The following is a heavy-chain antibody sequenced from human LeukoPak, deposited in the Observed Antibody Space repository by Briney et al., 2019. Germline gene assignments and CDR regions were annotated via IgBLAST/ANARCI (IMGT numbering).Heavy chain of an antibody. J-gene: IGHJ4*02. CDR2: IKQDGSEK. Sequence: GGSLRLSCAASGFTFSSYWMSWVRQAPGKGLEWVANIKQDGSEKYYVDSVKGRFTISRDDAKNSLYLQMNSLRAEDTAVYYCARDGEVGATTNFDYWGQGTLVTVSS. CDR1: GFTFSSYW. CDR3: ARDGEVGATTNFDY. D-gene: IGHD1-26*01. V-gene: IGHV3-7*01.